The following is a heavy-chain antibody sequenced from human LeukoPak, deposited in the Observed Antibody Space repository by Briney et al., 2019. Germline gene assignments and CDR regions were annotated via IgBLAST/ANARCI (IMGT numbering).Heavy chain of an antibody. D-gene: IGHD5-24*01. CDR3: ARDWRDGYNYVGNY. CDR2: IYSGGNT. Sequence: GGSLRLSCAASGFSVSSNYMSWVRQTPGKGLECVSLIYSGGNTYYADSVKGRFTISRDHSKNTLYLQMNTLRAEDTAVYYCARDWRDGYNYVGNYWGQGTLVTVSS. V-gene: IGHV3-53*01. J-gene: IGHJ4*02. CDR1: GFSVSSNY.